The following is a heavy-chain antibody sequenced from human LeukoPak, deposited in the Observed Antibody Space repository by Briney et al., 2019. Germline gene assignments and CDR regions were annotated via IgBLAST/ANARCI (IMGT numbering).Heavy chain of an antibody. J-gene: IGHJ4*02. Sequence: GGSLRLSCAASGFTFSSYAMHWVRQAPGKGLEWVAVISYDGSNKYYADSVKGRFTISRDNSKNTLYLQMNSLRAEDTAVYYCASHPLWFGELSDDYWGQGTLVTVSS. D-gene: IGHD3-10*01. CDR1: GFTFSSYA. CDR2: ISYDGSNK. V-gene: IGHV3-30-3*01. CDR3: ASHPLWFGELSDDY.